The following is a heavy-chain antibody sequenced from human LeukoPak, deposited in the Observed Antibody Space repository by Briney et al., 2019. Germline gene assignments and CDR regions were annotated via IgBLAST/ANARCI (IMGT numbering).Heavy chain of an antibody. D-gene: IGHD3-9*01. J-gene: IGHJ3*02. V-gene: IGHV5-51*01. CDR3: ARQMAAYYDILTGYYAVHDAFDI. Sequence: GESLKISCRGSGYSFTSYWIGWVRQMPGKGLEWMGIIYPGDSDTRYSPSFQGQVTISADKSISTAYLQWSSLKASDTAMYYCARQMAAYYDILTGYYAVHDAFDIWGQGTMVTVSS. CDR2: IYPGDSDT. CDR1: GYSFTSYW.